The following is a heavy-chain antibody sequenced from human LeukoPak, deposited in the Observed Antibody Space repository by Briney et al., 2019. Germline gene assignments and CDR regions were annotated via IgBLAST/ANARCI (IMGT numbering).Heavy chain of an antibody. V-gene: IGHV1-69*01. CDR3: ARDAGGWSGYPDHNYFDY. Sequence: SVKVSCKASGGTFSSYAISWVRLAPGQGLEWMGGIIPIFGTANYAQKFQGRVTITADESTSTAYMELSSLRSEDTAVYYCARDAGGWSGYPDHNYFDYWGQGTLVTVSS. J-gene: IGHJ4*02. CDR2: IIPIFGTA. D-gene: IGHD3-3*01. CDR1: GGTFSSYA.